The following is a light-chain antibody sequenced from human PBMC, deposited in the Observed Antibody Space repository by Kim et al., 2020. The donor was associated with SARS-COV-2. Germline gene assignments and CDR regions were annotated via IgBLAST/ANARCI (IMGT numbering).Light chain of an antibody. CDR1: SHDVGYYNS. J-gene: IGLJ1*01. CDR2: GVT. CDR3: SSHTTSSTYV. Sequence: GHSSTISCTETSHDVGYYNSVSWYQQHPGKAPKLIIYGVTERASGVSNRFSGSQSGNTSSLTISGLRAEDEADYYCSSHTTSSTYVFGSGTQLTVL. V-gene: IGLV2-14*03.